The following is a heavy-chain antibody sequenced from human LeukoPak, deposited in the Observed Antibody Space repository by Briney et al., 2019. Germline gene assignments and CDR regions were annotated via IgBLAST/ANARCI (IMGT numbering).Heavy chain of an antibody. CDR3: AKDPRTHDSSGY. D-gene: IGHD3-22*01. Sequence: GGSLRLSCAASGFTFSSYSMNWVRQAPGKGLEWVSSISSSSSYIYYADSVKGRFTISRDNAKNSLYLQMNSLRAEDTAVYYCAKDPRTHDSSGYWGQGTLVTVSS. CDR2: ISSSSSYI. V-gene: IGHV3-21*04. J-gene: IGHJ4*02. CDR1: GFTFSSYS.